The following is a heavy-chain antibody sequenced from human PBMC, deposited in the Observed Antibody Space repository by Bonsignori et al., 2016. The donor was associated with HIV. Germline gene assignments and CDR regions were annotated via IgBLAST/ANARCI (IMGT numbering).Heavy chain of an antibody. J-gene: IGHJ5*02. CDR2: IIPIFGTA. V-gene: IGHV1-69*13. CDR3: ARDFLGENVGYVFWSGPSNWFRP. CDR1: GGTFSSYA. Sequence: SVKVSCKASGGTFSSYAISWVRQAPGQGLEWMGGIIPIFGTAKYAQKFQGRVTITADESTSTAYMELSSLRSEDTAVYYCARDFLGENVGYVFWSGPSNWFRPWGQGTLVTVSS. D-gene: IGHD3-3*01.